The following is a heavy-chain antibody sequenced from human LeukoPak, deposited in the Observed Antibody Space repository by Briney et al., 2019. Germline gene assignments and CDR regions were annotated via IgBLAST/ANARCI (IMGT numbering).Heavy chain of an antibody. CDR1: GGSISSYY. CDR3: ARLTEDYYFDY. Sequence: SETLSLTCTVSGGSISSYYWTWIRQPPGKGLERIGHIYYSGSTNYNPSLKSRVTISVDTSKNQFSLKLSSVTAADTAVYYCARLTEDYYFDYWGQGTLVTVSS. V-gene: IGHV4-59*01. D-gene: IGHD1-14*01. J-gene: IGHJ4*02. CDR2: IYYSGST.